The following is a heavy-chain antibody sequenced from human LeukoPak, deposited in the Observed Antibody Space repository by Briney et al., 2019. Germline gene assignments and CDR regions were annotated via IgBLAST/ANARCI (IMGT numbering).Heavy chain of an antibody. D-gene: IGHD6-25*01. CDR3: VRDSSGTLAFDI. CDR1: GGSINSSNYY. V-gene: IGHV4-39*02. Sequence: SETLSLTCTVSGGSINSSNYYWGWIRQPPGKGLECIGSIYYSGSTYYNPSLKSRATMSVDTSKNDFSLRLSSVTAADTAIYYCVRDSSGTLAFDIWGQGTMVTVSS. CDR2: IYYSGST. J-gene: IGHJ3*02.